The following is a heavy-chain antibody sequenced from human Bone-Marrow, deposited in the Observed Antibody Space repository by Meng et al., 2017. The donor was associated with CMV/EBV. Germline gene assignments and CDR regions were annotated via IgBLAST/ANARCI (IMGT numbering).Heavy chain of an antibody. Sequence: GESLKISCAASGFTFSSYSMNWVRQAPGQGLEWMGIIDPSGCRTRYAQRFQGRVTLTGDTSTSTVYMELSSLKSEDTAVYYCSRASLTNVDSDAYYFGFSFWGQGTLVTVSS. J-gene: IGHJ4*02. V-gene: IGHV1-46*01. D-gene: IGHD3-16*01. CDR2: IDPSGCRT. CDR3: SRASLTNVDSDAYYFGFSF. CDR1: GFTFSSYS.